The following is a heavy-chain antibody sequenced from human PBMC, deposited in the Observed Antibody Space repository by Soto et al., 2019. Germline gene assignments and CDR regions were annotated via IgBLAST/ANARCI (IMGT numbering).Heavy chain of an antibody. Sequence: GSLRLSCAASGFTFSSYTMSLVRQAPGKGLEWISAVSGSGGSTYYADSVKGRFTISRDNSKNTLYLQMNSLRAEDTAVYYCVSQGGHSSSWYFDYWGQGTLVTVSS. J-gene: IGHJ4*02. CDR3: VSQGGHSSSWYFDY. CDR2: VSGSGGST. CDR1: GFTFSSYT. V-gene: IGHV3-23*01. D-gene: IGHD6-13*01.